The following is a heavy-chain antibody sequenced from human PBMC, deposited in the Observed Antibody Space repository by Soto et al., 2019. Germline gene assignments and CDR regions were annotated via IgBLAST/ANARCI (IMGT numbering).Heavy chain of an antibody. D-gene: IGHD3-10*01. Sequence: QVQLVQSGAELKKPGASAKVSCKASGYIFTSYGISWVRQAPGQGLEWMAWISVDSGNTNYAQNCQGRVTMNTDTSASTAHMELRSLRSDDTAVYYCARFHGSGTNYYIDVWGKGTTVIVSS. CDR2: ISVDSGNT. J-gene: IGHJ6*03. CDR1: GYIFTSYG. V-gene: IGHV1-18*01. CDR3: ARFHGSGTNYYIDV.